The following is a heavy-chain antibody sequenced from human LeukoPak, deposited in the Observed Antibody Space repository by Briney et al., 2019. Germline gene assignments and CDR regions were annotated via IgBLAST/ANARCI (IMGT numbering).Heavy chain of an antibody. V-gene: IGHV1-69*04. Sequence: ASVKVSCKASGYTFTSYDINWVRQATGQGLEWMGRIIPILGIANYAQKFQGRVTITADKSTSTAYMELSSLRSEDTAVYYCAGGSVGRFDPWGQGTLVTVSS. CDR2: IIPILGIA. CDR1: GYTFTSYD. J-gene: IGHJ5*02. CDR3: AGGSVGRFDP.